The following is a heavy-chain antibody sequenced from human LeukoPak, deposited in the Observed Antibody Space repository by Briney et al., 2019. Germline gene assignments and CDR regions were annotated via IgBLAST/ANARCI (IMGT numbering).Heavy chain of an antibody. CDR2: IGNSSCPL. V-gene: IGHV3-48*03. Sequence: GWSLTLSCPASGFTFNNYAMHWLRPPPARELAGVAFIGNSSCPLLYADSVKGRFTISRDNAKASVYLEMNRLRAEDTAVYYCARAKGYTRRYSFEYWGQGILVSVSS. D-gene: IGHD5-24*01. CDR1: GFTFNNYA. J-gene: IGHJ4*02. CDR3: ARAKGYTRRYSFEY.